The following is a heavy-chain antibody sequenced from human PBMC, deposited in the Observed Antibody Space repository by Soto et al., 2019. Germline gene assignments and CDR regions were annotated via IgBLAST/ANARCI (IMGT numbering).Heavy chain of an antibody. CDR3: ARKGPPRDAFDI. V-gene: IGHV3-23*01. Sequence: GGSLRLSCAASGFTFSSYSMSWVRQTPGKGLEWVSGVLGGGGSTFYADSVKGRFTISRDNSKNTLYVQMNSLRAEDTAIYYCARKGPPRDAFDIWGQGTMVTVSS. CDR2: VLGGGGST. CDR1: GFTFSSYS. J-gene: IGHJ3*02.